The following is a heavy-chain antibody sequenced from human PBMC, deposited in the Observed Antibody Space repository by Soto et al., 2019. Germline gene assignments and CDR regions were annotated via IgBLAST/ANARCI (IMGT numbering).Heavy chain of an antibody. CDR2: ISYDGSNK. V-gene: IGHV3-30*18. CDR1: GFTFSSYG. J-gene: IGHJ6*02. D-gene: IGHD2-21*02. CDR3: VKDAMVVTHFHYVMDF. Sequence: GGSLRLSCAASGFTFSSYGMHWVRQASGKGLEWVAVISYDGSNKYYADSVKGRFTISRDNSKNTLYLQMDSLRAEDTAVYYCVKDAMVVTHFHYVMDFWGQGSSVIVSS.